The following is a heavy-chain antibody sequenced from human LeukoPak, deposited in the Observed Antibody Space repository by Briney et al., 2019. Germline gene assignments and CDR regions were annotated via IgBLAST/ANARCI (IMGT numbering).Heavy chain of an antibody. CDR3: AKDFDCTNGVCYKGYFDY. Sequence: PGGSLRLSCAASGFTFSSYWMHWVRQAPGKGLEWVSAISGSGGSTYYADSVKGRFTISRDNSKNTLYLQMNSLRAEDTAVYYCAKDFDCTNGVCYKGYFDYWGQGTLVTVSS. D-gene: IGHD2-8*01. V-gene: IGHV3-23*01. J-gene: IGHJ4*02. CDR2: ISGSGGST. CDR1: GFTFSSYW.